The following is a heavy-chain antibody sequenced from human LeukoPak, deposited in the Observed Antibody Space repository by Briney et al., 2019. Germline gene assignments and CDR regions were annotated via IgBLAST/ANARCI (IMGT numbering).Heavy chain of an antibody. J-gene: IGHJ4*02. CDR1: GFTFSSYW. V-gene: IGHV3-74*01. CDR3: ATLAVAGSVGYFDY. Sequence: QSGGSLRLSCAASGFTFSSYWMHWVRQAPGKGLVWVSRINSDGSSTSYADSVKGRFTISRDNSKNTLYLQMNSLRAEDTAVYYCATLAVAGSVGYFDYWGQGTLVTVSS. D-gene: IGHD6-19*01. CDR2: INSDGSST.